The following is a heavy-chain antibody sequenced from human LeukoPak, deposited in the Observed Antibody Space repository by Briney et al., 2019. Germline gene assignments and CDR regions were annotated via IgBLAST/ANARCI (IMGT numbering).Heavy chain of an antibody. CDR2: IWYDGSNK. Sequence: PGGSLRLSCAASGFTFSSYGMHWVCKAPGKGLEWVAVIWYDGSNKYYDDSVKGRFTISRDNSKNTLYLQMNSLRAEDTAVYYCARDRGGVVATPCDYWGQGTLVTVSS. J-gene: IGHJ4*02. CDR1: GFTFSSYG. CDR3: ARDRGGVVATPCDY. V-gene: IGHV3-33*01. D-gene: IGHD5-12*01.